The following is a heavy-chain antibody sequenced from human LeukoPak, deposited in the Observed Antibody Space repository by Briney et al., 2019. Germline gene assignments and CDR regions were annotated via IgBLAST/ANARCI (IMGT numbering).Heavy chain of an antibody. CDR1: GGSFSGYY. CDR2: INHSGST. V-gene: IGHV4-34*01. CDR3: ARHRRCSGGSCYCYYGMDV. J-gene: IGHJ6*02. Sequence: PSETLSLTCAVYGGSFSGYYWSWIRQPPGKGLEWIGEINHSGSTNYNPSLKSRVTISVDTSKNQFSLKLSSVTAADTAVYYCARHRRCSGGSCYCYYGMDVWGQGTTVTVSS. D-gene: IGHD2-15*01.